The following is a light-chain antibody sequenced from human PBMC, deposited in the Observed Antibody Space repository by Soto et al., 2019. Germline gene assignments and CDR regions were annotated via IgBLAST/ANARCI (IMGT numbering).Light chain of an antibody. CDR1: NIASKS. CDR2: DDT. Sequence: SYELTQPPSVSVAPGQTASLTCGGNNIASKSVHWYQQRPGQAPVLVLYDDTNRPSRIPERFSGSNSGSTATLTISSVEAGDEADYFCQVWDITSDQYLFGTGTKVTVL. V-gene: IGLV3-21*02. CDR3: QVWDITSDQYL. J-gene: IGLJ1*01.